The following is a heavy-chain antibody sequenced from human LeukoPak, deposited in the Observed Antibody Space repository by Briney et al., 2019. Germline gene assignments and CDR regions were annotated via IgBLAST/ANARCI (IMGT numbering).Heavy chain of an antibody. V-gene: IGHV3-23*01. Sequence: GGSLRLSCAGSGFTFSSYAMTWVRQAPGKGLKWVSGISASNGNTYHAGSVKGRFTISRDNSKGTLYLQMNSLGVEDTAVYYCAKGSSDSWYSALEYWGQGTLVTVSS. D-gene: IGHD3-22*01. J-gene: IGHJ4*02. CDR2: ISASNGNT. CDR3: AKGSSDSWYSALEY. CDR1: GFTFSSYA.